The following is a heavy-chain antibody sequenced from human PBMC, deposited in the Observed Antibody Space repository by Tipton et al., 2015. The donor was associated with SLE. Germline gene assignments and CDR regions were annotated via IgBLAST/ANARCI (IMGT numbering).Heavy chain of an antibody. D-gene: IGHD1-26*01. Sequence: TLSLTCTVSGGSISSHYWSWIRQPPGKGLEWIGSIYYSGSTYYNPSLKSRVTISVDTSKNQFSLKLSSVTAADTAVYYCARDDSGSYDYWGQGTLVTVSS. J-gene: IGHJ4*02. CDR1: GGSISSHY. CDR2: IYYSGST. V-gene: IGHV4-59*11. CDR3: ARDDSGSYDY.